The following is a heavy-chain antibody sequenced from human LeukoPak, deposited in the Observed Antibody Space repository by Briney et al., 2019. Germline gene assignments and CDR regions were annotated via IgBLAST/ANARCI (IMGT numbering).Heavy chain of an antibody. CDR2: VFYNETA. Sequence: SETLSLTCSVSGYSMSSGYYWGWVRQPPGKGLQWLGSVFYNETARYNPSLHSRVTVSIDTSKNQFPLKLNSVTAGDTAIYYCAQDNYGAFDYWGQGILVTVSS. J-gene: IGHJ4*02. V-gene: IGHV4-38-2*02. D-gene: IGHD4-11*01. CDR3: AQDNYGAFDY. CDR1: GYSMSSGYY.